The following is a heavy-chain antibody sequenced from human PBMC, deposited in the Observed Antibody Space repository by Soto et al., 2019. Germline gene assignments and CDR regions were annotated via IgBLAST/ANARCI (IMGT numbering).Heavy chain of an antibody. CDR1: GFTFSSYE. J-gene: IGHJ5*02. D-gene: IGHD1-7*01. CDR2: ISSSGSTI. Sequence: GALRLSCAASGFTFSSYEMNWVRQAPGKGLEWVSYISSSGSTIYYADSVKGRFTISRDNAKNSLYLQMNSLRAEDTAVYYCARVGGTGTGWFDPWGQGTLVTVSS. V-gene: IGHV3-48*03. CDR3: ARVGGTGTGWFDP.